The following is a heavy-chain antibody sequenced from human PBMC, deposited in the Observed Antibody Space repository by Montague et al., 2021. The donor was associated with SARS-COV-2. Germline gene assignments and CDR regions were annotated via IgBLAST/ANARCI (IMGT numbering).Heavy chain of an antibody. CDR1: GGSISGSNYY. J-gene: IGHJ5*02. CDR2: LYYSGST. V-gene: IGHV4-39*07. Sequence: SETLSLTCTVSGGSISGSNYYWGWIRQPPGKGLEWIGSLYYSGSTYHNPSLKSRVTISVDTNKNRFSLKLRSVTAADTAVYYCAGAHATYYNILAGYYDVFLLESFFDHWGQGTLVTVSS. CDR3: AGAHATYYNILAGYYDVFLLESFFDH. D-gene: IGHD3-9*01.